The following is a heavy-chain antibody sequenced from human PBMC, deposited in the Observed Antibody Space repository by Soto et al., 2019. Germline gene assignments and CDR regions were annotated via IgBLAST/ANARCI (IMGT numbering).Heavy chain of an antibody. CDR1: GFTFSTYW. V-gene: IGHV3-74*01. CDR2: INGDGSYT. Sequence: EVQLVESGGGLVQPGGSLRLSCAASGFTFSTYWMHWVRQAPEKGLLWVSHINGDGSYTDFADSVKGRFTISRDNAKNPVYLQIQSLRVDVTAVYFCVRTWHGFDIWGPGTMVTVSS. J-gene: IGHJ3*02. CDR3: VRTWHGFDI.